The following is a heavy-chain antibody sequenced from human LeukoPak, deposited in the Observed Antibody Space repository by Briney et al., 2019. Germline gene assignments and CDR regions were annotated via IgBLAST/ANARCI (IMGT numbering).Heavy chain of an antibody. CDR1: GFTFSSYA. J-gene: IGHJ4*02. V-gene: IGHV3-30*14. Sequence: PGRSLRLSCAASGFTFSSYAMHWVRQAPGKGLEWVAVISYDGSNKYYADSVKGRFTISRDNSKNTLYLQMSSLRAEDTAVYYCVKPLGSSGYGYFFDYWGQGTLVTVSS. CDR2: ISYDGSNK. CDR3: VKPLGSSGYGYFFDY. D-gene: IGHD5-12*01.